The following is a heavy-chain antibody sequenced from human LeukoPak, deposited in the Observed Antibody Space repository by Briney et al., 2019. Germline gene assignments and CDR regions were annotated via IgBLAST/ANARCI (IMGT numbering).Heavy chain of an antibody. D-gene: IGHD2-21*01. Sequence: PGGSLRLSCAASGFTFGSYSMNWVRQAPGKGLEWVSYISGHSSAIYYADSVRGRFTISRDNAKESLYLQMNSLRDEDTAVYYCARDQYYSSDYWGQGTLVTVSS. CDR3: ARDQYYSSDY. CDR1: GFTFGSYS. CDR2: ISGHSSAI. V-gene: IGHV3-48*02. J-gene: IGHJ4*02.